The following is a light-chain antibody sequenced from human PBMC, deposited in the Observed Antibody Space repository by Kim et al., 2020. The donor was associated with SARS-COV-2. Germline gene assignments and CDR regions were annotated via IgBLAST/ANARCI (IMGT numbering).Light chain of an antibody. J-gene: IGLJ1*01. Sequence: PGQSVAISCTGTSSDGGGYNYVSWYQQHPGKAPKLIIYEVNQRPSGVPDRFSGSKSGNTASLTVSGLQAEDEADYYCSSFAGSNYVFGTGTKVTVL. CDR2: EVN. V-gene: IGLV2-8*01. CDR3: SSFAGSNYV. CDR1: SSDGGGYNY.